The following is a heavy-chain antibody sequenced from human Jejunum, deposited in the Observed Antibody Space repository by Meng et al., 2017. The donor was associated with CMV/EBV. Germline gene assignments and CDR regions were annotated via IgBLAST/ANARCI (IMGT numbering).Heavy chain of an antibody. CDR2: VSDSGST. CDR3: ARWSGSGNYPFADY. CDR1: GHISEKS. V-gene: IGHV4-4*08. J-gene: IGHJ4*02. Sequence: GHISEKSWSGSRKAERKRLEWMGAVSDSGSTKDNQSRKSRVIISMETSENQCSLKVTSVTAGDKAVYYCARWSGSGNYPFADYWGKGTMVTVSS. D-gene: IGHD3-10*01.